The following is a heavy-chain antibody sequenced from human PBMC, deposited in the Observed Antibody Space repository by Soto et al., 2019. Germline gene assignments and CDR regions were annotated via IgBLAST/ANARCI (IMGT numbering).Heavy chain of an antibody. J-gene: IGHJ6*02. Sequence: SETLSLTCTVSGGSIGSSSYYWCGIRQPPGKGLEWIGSIYYSGSTYYNPSLKSRVTISVDTSKNQFSLKLSSVTAADTAVYYCARLSIAVAGYYYYGMDVWGQGTTVT. CDR2: IYYSGST. CDR3: ARLSIAVAGYYYYGMDV. CDR1: GGSIGSSSYY. D-gene: IGHD6-19*01. V-gene: IGHV4-39*01.